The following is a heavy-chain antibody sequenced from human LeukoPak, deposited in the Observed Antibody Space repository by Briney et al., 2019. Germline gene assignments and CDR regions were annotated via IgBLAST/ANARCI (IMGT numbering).Heavy chain of an antibody. J-gene: IGHJ4*02. CDR3: TSSITMIVVG. Sequence: GGSLRLSXTASGFTFGDYAMSWFRQAPGKGLEWVGFIRSKAYGGTTEYAASVKGRFTISRDDSKSIAYLQMNSLKTEDTAVYYCTSSITMIVVGWGQGTLVTVSS. V-gene: IGHV3-49*03. CDR1: GFTFGDYA. CDR2: IRSKAYGGTT. D-gene: IGHD3-22*01.